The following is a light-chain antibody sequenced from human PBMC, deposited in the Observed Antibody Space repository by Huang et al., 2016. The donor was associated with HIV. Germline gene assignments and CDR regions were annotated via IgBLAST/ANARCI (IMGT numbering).Light chain of an antibody. CDR2: AAS. CDR1: QSISSY. CDR3: QQSYSNTFT. V-gene: IGKV1-39*01. J-gene: IGKJ3*01. Sequence: DIQMNQSPSSLSASVGDRVIITCRASQSISSYLNWYQQQPGKAPNLLIYAASSLQSGVPSRFSGSGSVTDFTLTIRSLQPEDFATYYCQQSYSNTFTFGAGTKVDVK.